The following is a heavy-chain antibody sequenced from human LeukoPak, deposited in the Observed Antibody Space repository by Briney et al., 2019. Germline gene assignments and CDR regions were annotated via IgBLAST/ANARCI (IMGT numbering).Heavy chain of an antibody. CDR2: IKTDGSTT. CDR1: GFTFSSYW. D-gene: IGHD3-22*01. J-gene: IGHJ4*02. CDR3: ANHYDSSGFDY. Sequence: GGSLRLSCAVSGFTFSSYWMHWVRQAPGKGLVWVSHIKTDGSTTAYADSVKGRFTISRDNSKNTLYLQMNSLRAEDTAVYYCANHYDSSGFDYWGQGTLVTVSS. V-gene: IGHV3-74*01.